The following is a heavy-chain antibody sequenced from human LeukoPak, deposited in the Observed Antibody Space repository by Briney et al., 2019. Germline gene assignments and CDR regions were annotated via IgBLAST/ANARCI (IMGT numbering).Heavy chain of an antibody. CDR2: ISAYNGNT. V-gene: IGHV1-18*01. CDR1: GYTFTSYG. Sequence: ASVKVSCKASGYTFTSYGISWVRQAPGQGLEWMGWISAYNGNTNYAQKLQGRVTMTTDTSTSTAYMELRSLRSDDTAVYYCARDLYVLRYFDWFSQNPIHTYFDYWGQGTLVTVSS. D-gene: IGHD3-9*01. CDR3: ARDLYVLRYFDWFSQNPIHTYFDY. J-gene: IGHJ4*02.